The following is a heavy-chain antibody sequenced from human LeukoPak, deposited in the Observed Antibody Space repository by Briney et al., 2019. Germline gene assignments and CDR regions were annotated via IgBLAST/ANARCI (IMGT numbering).Heavy chain of an antibody. CDR3: ARTSSSWEYYFDY. Sequence: SVKVSCKASGGTFSNYPITWVRQAPGQGLEWMGGIIPIFGTVNYAQKFQGRVTMTRDMSTSTVYMELSSLRSEDTAVYYCARTSSSWEYYFDYWGQGTLVTVSS. D-gene: IGHD6-13*01. CDR1: GGTFSNYP. J-gene: IGHJ4*02. V-gene: IGHV1-69*05. CDR2: IIPIFGTV.